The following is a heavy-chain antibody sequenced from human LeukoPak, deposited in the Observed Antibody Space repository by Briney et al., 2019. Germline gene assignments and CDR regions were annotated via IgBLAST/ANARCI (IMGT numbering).Heavy chain of an antibody. D-gene: IGHD6-13*01. CDR3: ARALHDSSSWYGLGY. J-gene: IGHJ4*02. CDR1: GGSVNNGGYY. CDR2: IYYSGST. V-gene: IGHV4-61*08. Sequence: PSETLSLTCTVSGGSVNNGGYYWSWIRQPPGKGLEWIGYIYYSGSTNYNPSLKSRVTISVDMSKNQFSLKLSSVTAADTAVYYCARALHDSSSWYGLGYWGQGTLVTVSS.